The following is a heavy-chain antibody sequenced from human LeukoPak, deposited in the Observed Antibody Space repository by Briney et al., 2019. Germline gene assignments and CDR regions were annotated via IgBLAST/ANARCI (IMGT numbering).Heavy chain of an antibody. CDR2: IIPIFGTA. CDR1: GGTFSSYA. D-gene: IGHD3-22*01. V-gene: IGHV1-69*05. J-gene: IGHJ4*02. Sequence: SVKVSCKASGGTFSSYAISWVRQAPGQGLEWMGGIIPIFGTASYAQKFQGRVTITTDESTSTAYMELSSLRSEDTAVYYCARVSSGYVSTFDYWRQGTLVTVSS. CDR3: ARVSSGYVSTFDY.